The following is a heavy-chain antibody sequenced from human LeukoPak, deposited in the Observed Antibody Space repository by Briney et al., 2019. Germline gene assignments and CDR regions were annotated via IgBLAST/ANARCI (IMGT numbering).Heavy chain of an antibody. CDR3: ARDPYYYDSSGHDAFDI. D-gene: IGHD3-22*01. V-gene: IGHV3-66*02. CDR2: IYSGGST. J-gene: IGHJ3*02. Sequence: PGGSLRPSCAASGFTVSSNYMSWVRQAPGKGLEWVSVIYSGGSTYYADSVKGRFTISRDNSKNTLYLQMNSLRAEDTAVYYCARDPYYYDSSGHDAFDIWGKGTTVTVSS. CDR1: GFTVSSNY.